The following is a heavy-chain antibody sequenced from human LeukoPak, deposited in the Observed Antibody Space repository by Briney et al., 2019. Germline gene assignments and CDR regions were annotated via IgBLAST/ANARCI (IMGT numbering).Heavy chain of an antibody. CDR2: TYYRSKWYN. CDR3: ARDSPESDTAMDISYYYYYYGMDV. D-gene: IGHD5-18*01. J-gene: IGHJ6*02. Sequence: SQTLSLTCAISGDSVSSNSAAWNWIRQSPSRGLEWLGRTYYRSKWYNDHAVSVKSRITINPDTSKNQFSLQLNSVTPEDTAVYYCARDSPESDTAMDISYYYYYYGMDVWGQGTTVTVSS. V-gene: IGHV6-1*01. CDR1: GDSVSSNSAA.